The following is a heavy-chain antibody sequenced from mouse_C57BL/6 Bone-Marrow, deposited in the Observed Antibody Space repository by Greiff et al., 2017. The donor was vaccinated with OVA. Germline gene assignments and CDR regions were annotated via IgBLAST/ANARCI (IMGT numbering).Heavy chain of an antibody. D-gene: IGHD1-1*01. Sequence: VQLQQSGAELVRPGASVKLSCKASGYTFTDYYINWVKQRPGQGLEWIARIYPGSGNTYYNEKFKGKATLTAEKSSSTAYMQLSSLTSEDSAVYFCAGGDYGSSLDVWGTGTTVTVSS. CDR3: AGGDYGSSLDV. CDR1: GYTFTDYY. J-gene: IGHJ1*03. CDR2: IYPGSGNT. V-gene: IGHV1-76*01.